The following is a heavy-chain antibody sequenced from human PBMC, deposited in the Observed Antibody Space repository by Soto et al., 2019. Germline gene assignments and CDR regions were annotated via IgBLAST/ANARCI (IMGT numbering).Heavy chain of an antibody. CDR1: GFTFSSYA. Sequence: QVQLVESGGGVVQPGRSLRLSCAASGFTFSSYAMHWVRQAPGKGLEWVAVISYDGSNKYYADSVKGRFTISRDNSKNTLYLKMNSLRAEDTAVYYCARDPSITIFGVVIIPESYYFDYWGQGTLVTVSS. CDR3: ARDPSITIFGVVIIPESYYFDY. V-gene: IGHV3-30-3*01. J-gene: IGHJ4*02. D-gene: IGHD3-3*01. CDR2: ISYDGSNK.